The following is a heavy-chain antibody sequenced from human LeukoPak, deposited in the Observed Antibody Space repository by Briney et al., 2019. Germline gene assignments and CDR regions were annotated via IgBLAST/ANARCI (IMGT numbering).Heavy chain of an antibody. J-gene: IGHJ4*02. CDR3: ASNYGG. Sequence: PGGSLRLSCVGSGFTFRSHAMSWVRQAPEKGLEFVSGIYENGGTTYYADSVKGRFSISRDNSKNTLYLQMNSLRAEDTAVYYCASNYGGWGQGTLVTVSS. V-gene: IGHV3-23*01. CDR2: IYENGGTT. CDR1: GFTFRSHA. D-gene: IGHD4-11*01.